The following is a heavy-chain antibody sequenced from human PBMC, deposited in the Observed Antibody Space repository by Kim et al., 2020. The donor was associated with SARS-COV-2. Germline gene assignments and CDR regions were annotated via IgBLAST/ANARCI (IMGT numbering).Heavy chain of an antibody. CDR1: GFTFSSYG. J-gene: IGHJ6*03. Sequence: GGSLRLSCAASGFTFSSYGMHWVRQAPGKGLEWVAVISYDGSNKYYADSVKGRFTISRDNSKNTLYLQMNSLRAEDTAVYYCATEALWGGYYYYYYMDVWGKGTTVTVSS. V-gene: IGHV3-30*03. CDR3: ATEALWGGYYYYYYMDV. D-gene: IGHD3-16*01. CDR2: ISYDGSNK.